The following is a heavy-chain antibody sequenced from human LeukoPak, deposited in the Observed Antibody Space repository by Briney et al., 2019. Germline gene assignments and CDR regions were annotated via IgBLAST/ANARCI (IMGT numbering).Heavy chain of an antibody. CDR3: ARDHHFWTGPSDDGFDI. D-gene: IGHD3/OR15-3a*01. CDR1: GFTFSSYS. J-gene: IGHJ3*02. V-gene: IGHV3-21*01. Sequence: PGGSLRLSCAASGFTFSSYSMKWVRQAPGKGLEWVSSITSSSSYIYYADSVKGRFTLSRDNAKNSLYLQMNSLRAEDTAVYYCARDHHFWTGPSDDGFDIRGLGTMVTVSS. CDR2: ITSSSSYI.